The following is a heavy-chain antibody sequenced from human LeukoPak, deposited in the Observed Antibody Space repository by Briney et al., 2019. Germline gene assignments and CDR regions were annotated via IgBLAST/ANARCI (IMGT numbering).Heavy chain of an antibody. J-gene: IGHJ4*02. V-gene: IGHV3-74*01. D-gene: IGHD4-11*01. CDR2: MSSDSTRS. Sequence: GSLRLSCAASGFTFSSYSMRWGRQAPGKGLVLVSRMSSDSTRSSHADSVKGRFTISRDNAKKMVYLQMNSLRVEDSAVYYCAAGPSSNGHQLPYWGQGTLVTVSS. CDR3: AAGPSSNGHQLPY. CDR1: GFTFSSYS.